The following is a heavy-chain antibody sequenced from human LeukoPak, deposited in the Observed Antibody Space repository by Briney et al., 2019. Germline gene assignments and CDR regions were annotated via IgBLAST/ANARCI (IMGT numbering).Heavy chain of an antibody. CDR1: GFTLSTYW. CDR3: ARGSYGDYEDY. J-gene: IGHJ4*02. D-gene: IGHD4-17*01. V-gene: IGHV3-7*03. Sequence: GGSLRLSCAASGFTLSTYWMSWVRQAPGKGLEWVAVIKQDGTEKYYVDSVKGRFTISRDNAKNSLYLQMNSLTAEDTAVYYCARGSYGDYEDYWGQGTLVTVSS. CDR2: IKQDGTEK.